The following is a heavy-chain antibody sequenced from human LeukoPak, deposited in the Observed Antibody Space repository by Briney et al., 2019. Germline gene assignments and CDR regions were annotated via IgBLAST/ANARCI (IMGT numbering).Heavy chain of an antibody. D-gene: IGHD3-16*01. Sequence: GGSLRLSCAASGLTFSSDGMNWVRQAPGKGLEWISYITTSGATYYADSVKGRFTISRDNAKSSLYLVMNSLRAEDTAVYYCTRWRGTLQSLDYWGQGTLATVSS. J-gene: IGHJ4*02. V-gene: IGHV3-48*01. CDR1: GLTFSSDG. CDR2: ITTSGAT. CDR3: TRWRGTLQSLDY.